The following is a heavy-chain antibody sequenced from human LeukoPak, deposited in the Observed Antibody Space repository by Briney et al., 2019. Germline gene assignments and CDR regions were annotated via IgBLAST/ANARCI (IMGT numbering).Heavy chain of an antibody. Sequence: PGGSLRLSCAASGFTFSSYSMNWVRQAPGKGLEWVSYISSSSSTIYYADSVKGRFTISRDNAKNSLYLQMNSLRAEDTAVYYCARDLTPSYSSGWTGGYWGQGTLVTVSS. V-gene: IGHV3-48*04. D-gene: IGHD6-19*01. CDR3: ARDLTPSYSSGWTGGY. CDR2: ISSSSSTI. CDR1: GFTFSSYS. J-gene: IGHJ4*02.